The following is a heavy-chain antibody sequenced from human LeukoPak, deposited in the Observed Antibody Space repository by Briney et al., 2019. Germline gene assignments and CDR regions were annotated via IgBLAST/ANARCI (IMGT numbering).Heavy chain of an antibody. J-gene: IGHJ3*02. D-gene: IGHD3-22*01. Sequence: SETLSLTCTVSGGSITTYYWSWIRQPAGKGLEWIGRIYTGGSTNYNPSLKSRVTMSVDTSKNQFSLKLSSVTAADTAVYYCARSHYYYDSSGYHPDDAFDIWGQGTMVIVSS. CDR2: IYTGGST. CDR3: ARSHYYYDSSGYHPDDAFDI. CDR1: GGSITTYY. V-gene: IGHV4-4*07.